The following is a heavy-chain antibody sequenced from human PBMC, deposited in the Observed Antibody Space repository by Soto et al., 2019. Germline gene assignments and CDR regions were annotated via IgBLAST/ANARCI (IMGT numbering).Heavy chain of an antibody. CDR3: ARDGKIAARPGWFDP. CDR2: IYYSGST. D-gene: IGHD6-6*01. V-gene: IGHV4-59*01. Sequence: PSETLSLTCTVSGGSSSSYYCSWIRQAPGKGLEWIGYIYYSGSTNYNPSLKSRVTISVDTSKNQFSLKLSSVTAADTAVYYCARDGKIAARPGWFDPWGQGTLVTVSS. J-gene: IGHJ5*02. CDR1: GGSSSSYY.